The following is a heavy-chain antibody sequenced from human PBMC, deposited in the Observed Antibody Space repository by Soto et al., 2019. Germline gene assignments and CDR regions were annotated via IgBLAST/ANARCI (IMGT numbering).Heavy chain of an antibody. D-gene: IGHD6-19*01. V-gene: IGHV3-30-3*01. CDR2: ISHDGSNK. J-gene: IGHJ4*02. CDR1: GCSFSSCA. Sequence: QVQLVESGGGVVQPGRSLRLSCAASGCSFSSCAMHWVRQAPGKGLVWVAVISHDGSNKYYADSVKGRFTICRDNSINPLYLQMNSLRAEDTAVYYCARVSIAVAGIAYYFDYWGQGTLVIVSS. CDR3: ARVSIAVAGIAYYFDY.